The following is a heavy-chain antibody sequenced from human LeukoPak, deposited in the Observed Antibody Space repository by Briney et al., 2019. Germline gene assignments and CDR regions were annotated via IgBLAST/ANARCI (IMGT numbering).Heavy chain of an antibody. J-gene: IGHJ4*02. V-gene: IGHV3-48*01. CDR1: GFTFSSYE. CDR2: ISSSSSTI. D-gene: IGHD6-6*01. Sequence: GGSLRLSCAASGFTFSSYEMNWVRQAPGKGLEWVSYISSSSSTIYYADSVKGRFTISRDNAKNSLYLQMNSLRAEDTAVYYCARATSLDYWGQGTLVTVSS. CDR3: ARATSLDY.